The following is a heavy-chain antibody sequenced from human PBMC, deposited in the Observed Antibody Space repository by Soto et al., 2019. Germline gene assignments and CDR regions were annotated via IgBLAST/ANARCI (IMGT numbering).Heavy chain of an antibody. CDR1: GFTFSSYS. J-gene: IGHJ4*02. V-gene: IGHV3-23*01. Sequence: GSLRLSCAASGFTFSSYSMNWVRQAPGKGLEWVSAISGSGGNTYYADSVKGRFTISRDNSKNTLYLQMNSLRAEDTAVYYCAKDSSVGAPYYFDYWGQGTLVTVSS. D-gene: IGHD1-26*01. CDR2: ISGSGGNT. CDR3: AKDSSVGAPYYFDY.